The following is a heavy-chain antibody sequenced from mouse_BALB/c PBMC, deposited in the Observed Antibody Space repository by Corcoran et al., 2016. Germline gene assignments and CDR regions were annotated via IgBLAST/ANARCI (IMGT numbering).Heavy chain of an antibody. V-gene: IGHV8-12*01. D-gene: IGHD1-1*02. CDR2: IYWDDDK. Sequence: QVTLKESGPGILQPSQTLSLTCSFSGLSLSTSGMGVSWIRQPSGKGLEWLAHIYWDDDKRYNPSLKSRPTISKDTSSNQVFLKITSVDTADTATYYCARRGWAWFAYWGQGTLVTVSA. J-gene: IGHJ3*01. CDR3: ARRGWAWFAY. CDR1: GLSLSTSGMG.